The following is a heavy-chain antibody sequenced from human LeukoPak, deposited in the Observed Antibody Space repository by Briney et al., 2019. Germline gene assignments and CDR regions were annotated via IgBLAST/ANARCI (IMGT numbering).Heavy chain of an antibody. D-gene: IGHD3-9*01. J-gene: IGHJ4*02. V-gene: IGHV3-64*01. Sequence: SGWSLRLSCAASGFTRSSYAMHWVRQAPGKGLEYVSAISSNVGSTYYAHSVKGRFTISRDNSTKTLYLQMGSLRAEDMAVYYCARDRESYYDILPGQIGTAYFDYWGQGTLVTVSS. CDR3: ARDRESYYDILPGQIGTAYFDY. CDR2: ISSNVGST. CDR1: GFTRSSYA.